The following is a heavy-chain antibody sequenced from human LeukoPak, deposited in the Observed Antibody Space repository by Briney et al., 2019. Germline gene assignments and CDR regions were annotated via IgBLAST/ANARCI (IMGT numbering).Heavy chain of an antibody. J-gene: IGHJ4*02. V-gene: IGHV1-8*03. CDR2: MSPDSGNK. Sequence: ASVKVSCKASGGTFSSHPFTWVRQAPGQGLEWMGGMSPDSGNKGYAQKFQGRVTITRNNSISTAFMELSGLRSEDTGVYYCARGPGAIRLWGQGTLVTVSS. CDR3: ARGPGAIRL. CDR1: GGTFSSHP. D-gene: IGHD3-10*01.